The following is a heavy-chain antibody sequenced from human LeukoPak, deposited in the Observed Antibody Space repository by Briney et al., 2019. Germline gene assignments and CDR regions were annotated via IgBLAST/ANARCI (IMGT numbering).Heavy chain of an antibody. J-gene: IGHJ4*02. CDR2: INPSGGST. Sequence: ASVKVSCKASGYTFTSYYMHWVRQAPGQGLEWMRIINPSGGSTSYAQKFQGRVTMTRDTSTSTVYMELSSLRSEDTAVYYCARVASITIFGVVEYYFDYWGQGTLVTVSS. V-gene: IGHV1-46*01. CDR3: ARVASITIFGVVEYYFDY. CDR1: GYTFTSYY. D-gene: IGHD3-3*01.